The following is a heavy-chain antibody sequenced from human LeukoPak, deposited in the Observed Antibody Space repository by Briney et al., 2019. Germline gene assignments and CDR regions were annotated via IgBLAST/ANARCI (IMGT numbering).Heavy chain of an antibody. CDR2: IYHSGST. J-gene: IGHJ6*02. CDR3: ARDMAAAGYYYYYYGMDV. D-gene: IGHD6-13*01. CDR1: GGSISSSNW. V-gene: IGHV4-4*02. Sequence: NPSGTLSLTCAVSGGSISSSNWWSWVRQPPGKGLEWIGEIYHSGSTNYNPSLKSRVTISVDKSKNQFSLKLSSVTAADTAVYYCARDMAAAGYYYYYYGMDVWGQGTTVTVSS.